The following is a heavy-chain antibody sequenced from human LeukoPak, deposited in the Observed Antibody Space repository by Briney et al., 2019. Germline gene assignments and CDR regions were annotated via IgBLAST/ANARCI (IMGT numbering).Heavy chain of an antibody. V-gene: IGHV3-23*01. D-gene: IGHD3-22*01. CDR1: GFTFSSYA. J-gene: IGHJ4*02. CDR2: ISGSGGST. CDR3: AKASRGYYDSSALIDY. Sequence: GGSLRLSCAASGFTFSSYAMSWVRQAPGKGLEWVSAISGSGGSTYYADSVKGRFTISRDNSKNTLYLQMNSLRAEDTAVYYCAKASRGYYDSSALIDYWGQGTLVTVSS.